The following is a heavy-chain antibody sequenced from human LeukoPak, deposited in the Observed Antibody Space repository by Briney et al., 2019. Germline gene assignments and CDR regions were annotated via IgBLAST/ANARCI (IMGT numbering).Heavy chain of an antibody. D-gene: IGHD6-19*01. CDR3: ARESMAVAGTSAYFDY. J-gene: IGHJ4*02. CDR2: ISSSSIYI. V-gene: IGHV3-21*01. Sequence: PGGSLRLSCAASGFTFSSYSMNWVRQAPGKGLEWVSSISSSSIYICYADSVKGRFTISRDNAKNSLYLQMNSLRAEDTAVYYCARESMAVAGTSAYFDYWGQGTLVPVSS. CDR1: GFTFSSYS.